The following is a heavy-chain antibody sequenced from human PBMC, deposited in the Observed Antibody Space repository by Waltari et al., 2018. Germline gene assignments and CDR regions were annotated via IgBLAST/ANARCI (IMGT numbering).Heavy chain of an antibody. D-gene: IGHD5-12*01. CDR2: IYYSGST. CDR3: ARHWKKSGYRFDP. Sequence: QLQLQESGPGLVKPSETLSLTCTVSGGSISSSSSYWGWIRQSPGKGLEWIGSIYYSGSTYYNPTLKSRVTISGDTSKNQFSLKLSSVTAADTAVYYCARHWKKSGYRFDPWGKGTLVTVSS. J-gene: IGHJ5*02. CDR1: GGSISSSSSY. V-gene: IGHV4-39*01.